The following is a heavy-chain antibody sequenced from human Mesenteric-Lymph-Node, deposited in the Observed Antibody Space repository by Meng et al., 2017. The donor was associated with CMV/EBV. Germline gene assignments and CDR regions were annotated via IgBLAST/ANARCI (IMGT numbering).Heavy chain of an antibody. D-gene: IGHD2-2*01. CDR1: GYTFTAYF. J-gene: IGHJ4*02. CDR2: ISAYNGNT. Sequence: ASVKVSCKASGYTFTAYFIHWVRQAPGQGLEWMGWISAYNGNTNYAQKLQGRVTMTTDTSTSTAYMELRSLRSDDTAVYYCARSDIVVVPAAVDYWGQGTLVTVSS. V-gene: IGHV1-18*04. CDR3: ARSDIVVVPAAVDY.